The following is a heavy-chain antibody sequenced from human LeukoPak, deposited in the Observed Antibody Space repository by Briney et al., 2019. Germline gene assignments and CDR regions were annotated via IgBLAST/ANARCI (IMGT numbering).Heavy chain of an antibody. D-gene: IGHD5-12*01. Sequence: GESLKISCKGSGYSFTSYWIGWVRQMPGKGLEWMGITYPGDSDTRYSPSFQGQVTISADKSISTAYLQWSSLKASDTAMYYCARRGYDSGYDGLGYFDYWGQGTLVTVSS. CDR1: GYSFTSYW. J-gene: IGHJ4*02. CDR2: TYPGDSDT. CDR3: ARRGYDSGYDGLGYFDY. V-gene: IGHV5-51*01.